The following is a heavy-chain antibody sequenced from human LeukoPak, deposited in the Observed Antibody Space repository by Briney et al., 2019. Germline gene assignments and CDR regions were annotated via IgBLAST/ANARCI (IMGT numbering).Heavy chain of an antibody. CDR3: ARDPRSFASSGYIDY. J-gene: IGHJ4*02. CDR2: ISSSGSTI. Sequence: GGFLRLSCAASGFTFSDYYMSWIRQAPGKGLEWVSYISSSGSTIYYADSVKGGFTISRDNAKNSLYLQMNSLRAEDTAVYYCARDPRSFASSGYIDYWGQGTLVTVSS. CDR1: GFTFSDYY. V-gene: IGHV3-11*04. D-gene: IGHD3-22*01.